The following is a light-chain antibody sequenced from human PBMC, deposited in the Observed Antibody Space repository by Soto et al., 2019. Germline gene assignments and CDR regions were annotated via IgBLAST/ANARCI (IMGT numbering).Light chain of an antibody. CDR3: QVWDSSSEHVV. CDR2: DDS. V-gene: IGLV3-21*02. Sequence: SYELTQPPSVSVAPGQTARITCGGKNIGSKSVHWYQQKPGQAPVLVGYDDSDRPSGIPERFSGSNSGNTATLTISRVEAGDEADYYCQVWDSSSEHVVFGGGTKVTVL. CDR1: NIGSKS. J-gene: IGLJ2*01.